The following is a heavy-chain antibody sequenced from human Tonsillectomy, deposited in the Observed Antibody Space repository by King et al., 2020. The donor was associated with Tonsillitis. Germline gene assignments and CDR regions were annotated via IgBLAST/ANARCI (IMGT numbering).Heavy chain of an antibody. V-gene: IGHV1-69*01. CDR3: AREPWGWGPNWYFDL. J-gene: IGHJ2*01. Sequence: QLVQSGAEVKKPGSSVKVSCKASGGTFSSYAISWVRQAPGQGLEWMGGIIPIFGTANYAQKFQGRVTITADESTSTAYMELSSLRTEDTAVYYCAREPWGWGPNWYFDLWGRGTLVTVSS. CDR2: IIPIFGTA. D-gene: IGHD7-27*01. CDR1: GGTFSSYA.